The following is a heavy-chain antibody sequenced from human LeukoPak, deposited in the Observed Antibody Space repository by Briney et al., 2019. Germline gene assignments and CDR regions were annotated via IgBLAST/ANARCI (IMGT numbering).Heavy chain of an antibody. Sequence: GGSLRLSCAASGFTFSDYNMNWVRQVPGKGLESVSYMSRSGDIIYYADSVKGRFTISRDNAKNSLYLQMNSLRAEDTAVSYCARDVYYGSGSPRLDYWGQGPLVTVSS. CDR3: ARDVYYGSGSPRLDY. D-gene: IGHD3-10*01. V-gene: IGHV3-48*01. J-gene: IGHJ4*02. CDR1: GFTFSDYN. CDR2: MSRSGDII.